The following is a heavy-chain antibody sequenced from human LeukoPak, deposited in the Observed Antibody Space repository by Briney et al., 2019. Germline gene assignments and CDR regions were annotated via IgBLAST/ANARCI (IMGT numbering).Heavy chain of an antibody. CDR1: EYTFTEYY. Sequence: GASMKVSCKASEYTFTEYYIHWVRQAPGQGLEWMGRINPNRGDTNYAQKFQGRVTLTRDTSINTAYMELSRLRSDDTAVYYCARQPYFEYKLDYWGQGTLLTVSS. CDR2: INPNRGDT. J-gene: IGHJ4*02. V-gene: IGHV1-2*06. CDR3: ARQPYFEYKLDY. D-gene: IGHD6-6*01.